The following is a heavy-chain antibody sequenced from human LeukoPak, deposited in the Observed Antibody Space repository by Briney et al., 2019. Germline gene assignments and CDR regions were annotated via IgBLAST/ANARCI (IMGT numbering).Heavy chain of an antibody. D-gene: IGHD4-17*01. CDR3: AREQHDYGDYDASDI. CDR2: INSDGSST. V-gene: IGHV3-74*01. Sequence: GGSLRLSCAASGFTFSSYWMHWVRQAPGKGLVWVSRINSDGSSTSYADSVKGRFTISRDNAKNTLYLQMNSLRAEDTAVYYCAREQHDYGDYDASDIWGQGTMVTVSS. CDR1: GFTFSSYW. J-gene: IGHJ3*02.